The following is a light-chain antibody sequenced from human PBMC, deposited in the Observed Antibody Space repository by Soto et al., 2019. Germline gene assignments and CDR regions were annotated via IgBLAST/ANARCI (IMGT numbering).Light chain of an antibody. CDR1: QSVSSN. V-gene: IGKV3-11*01. J-gene: IGKJ5*01. CDR3: QRGDT. Sequence: PGERANSSCRASQSVSSNLAWYQQKPGQAPRLLIYDASNRATGIPARFSGSGSGTDFTLTISRLEPEEFAVYYCQRGDTFGQGTRLEIK. CDR2: DAS.